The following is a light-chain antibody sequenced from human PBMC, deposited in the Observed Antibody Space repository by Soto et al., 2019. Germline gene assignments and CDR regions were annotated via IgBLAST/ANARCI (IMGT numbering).Light chain of an antibody. CDR2: DAS. CDR1: QSVSGW. V-gene: IGKV1-5*01. J-gene: IGKJ1*01. Sequence: DIQMSQSPSTLSASLGDTVTGXXRASQSVSGWLAWYQQKPGEAPKLXIYDASALPRGVPSRFSGSGSGTKFTLTIASLQPDDFATYYCQQYETFSGTFGPGTKVDIK. CDR3: QQYETFSGT.